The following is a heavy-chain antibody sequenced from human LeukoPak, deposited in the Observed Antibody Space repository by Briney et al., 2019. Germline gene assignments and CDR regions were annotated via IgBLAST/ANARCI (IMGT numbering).Heavy chain of an antibody. CDR1: GGSISSYY. CDR3: ARGRNYNRNYGGHSFDP. CDR2: IYYGGRT. Sequence: SETLSLTCTVSGGSISSYYWSWIRQPPGKGLEWIGYIYYGGRTNYNPFLKSRVSMSVDTSKNQFSLELTSVTAADTAVYYCARGRNYNRNYGGHSFDPWGQGTLVAVSS. V-gene: IGHV4-59*01. J-gene: IGHJ5*02. D-gene: IGHD1-7*01.